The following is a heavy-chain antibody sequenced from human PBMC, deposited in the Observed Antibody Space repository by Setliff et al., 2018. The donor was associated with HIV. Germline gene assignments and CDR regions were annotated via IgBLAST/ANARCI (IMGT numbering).Heavy chain of an antibody. J-gene: IGHJ4*02. D-gene: IGHD3-10*01. CDR1: GYTFTSYG. Sequence: ASVKVSCKASGYTFTSYGISWVRQAPGQGLEWMGWISAYNGNTNYAQKLQGRVTMTTDTSTSTAYMDLRSLRSDDTAVYYCARDNYYGSGSYFPRDYWGQGTLVTVSS. CDR2: ISAYNGNT. V-gene: IGHV1-18*01. CDR3: ARDNYYGSGSYFPRDY.